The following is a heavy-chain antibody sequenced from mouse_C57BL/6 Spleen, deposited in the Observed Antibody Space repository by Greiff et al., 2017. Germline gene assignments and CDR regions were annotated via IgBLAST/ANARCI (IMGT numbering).Heavy chain of an antibody. J-gene: IGHJ4*01. CDR2: ISGGGGNT. Sequence: DVMLVESGGGLVKPGGSLKLSCAASGFTFSSYTMSWVRQTPEKRLEWVATISGGGGNTYYPDSVKGRFTISRDNAKNTLYMQMSSLGSEDTALYYSARRCYDGYAMDYWGQGTSVTVSS. CDR1: GFTFSSYT. CDR3: ARRCYDGYAMDY. D-gene: IGHD2-3*01. V-gene: IGHV5-9*01.